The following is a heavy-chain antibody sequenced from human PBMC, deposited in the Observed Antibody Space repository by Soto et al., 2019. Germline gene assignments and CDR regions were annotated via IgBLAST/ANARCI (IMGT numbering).Heavy chain of an antibody. V-gene: IGHV4-39*01. CDR3: ASPFGELYLY. Sequence: SETLSLTCTVSGGSISSSSYYWGWIRQPPGKGLEWIGSIYYSGSTYYNPSLKSRVTISVDTSKNQFSLKLSSVTAADTAVYYCASPFGELYLYWGQGTLVTVSS. J-gene: IGHJ4*02. CDR1: GGSISSSSYY. D-gene: IGHD3-10*01. CDR2: IYYSGST.